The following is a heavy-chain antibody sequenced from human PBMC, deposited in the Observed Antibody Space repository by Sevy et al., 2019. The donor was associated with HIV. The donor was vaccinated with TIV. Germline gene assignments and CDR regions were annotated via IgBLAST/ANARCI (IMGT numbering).Heavy chain of an antibody. Sequence: SETLSLTCAVYGGSFSGYYWSWIRQPPGKGLEWIGEINHSGSTKYNPSLKSRVTISVDTSKNQFSLKVSSVTAADTAVYYCARGRDSGYDYDGYFEYWGQGTLVTVSS. CDR3: ARGRDSGYDYDGYFEY. CDR2: INHSGST. CDR1: GGSFSGYY. V-gene: IGHV4-34*01. D-gene: IGHD5-12*01. J-gene: IGHJ4*02.